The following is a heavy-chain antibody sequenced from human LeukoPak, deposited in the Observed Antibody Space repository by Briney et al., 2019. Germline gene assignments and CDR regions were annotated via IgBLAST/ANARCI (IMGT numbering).Heavy chain of an antibody. CDR1: GFTFSSYG. Sequence: PGGSLRLSCAASGFTFSSYGMHWVRQAPGKGLEWVAVISYDGSNKYYADSVKGRFTISRDNSKNTLYLQVNSLRAEDTAVYYCAKDWYGSGSYDYWGQGTLVTVSS. CDR3: AKDWYGSGSYDY. CDR2: ISYDGSNK. V-gene: IGHV3-30*18. J-gene: IGHJ4*02. D-gene: IGHD3-10*01.